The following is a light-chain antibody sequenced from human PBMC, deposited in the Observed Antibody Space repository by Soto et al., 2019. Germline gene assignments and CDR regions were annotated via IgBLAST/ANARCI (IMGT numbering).Light chain of an antibody. J-gene: IGLJ1*01. CDR1: SSDVDGYKH. CDR3: NSHTSSGFRF. V-gene: IGLV2-14*01. Sequence: QSALTQPASVSGYPGQSITISCTGTSSDVDGYKHVSWYQHHPGKAPKLMIYEVSNRPSGVSNRFAGSKSGYTASLTISGRQAEDESDYYCNSHTSSGFRFFGTGTKLTVL. CDR2: EVS.